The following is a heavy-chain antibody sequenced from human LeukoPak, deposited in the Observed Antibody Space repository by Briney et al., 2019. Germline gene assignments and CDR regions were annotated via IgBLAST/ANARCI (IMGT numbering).Heavy chain of an antibody. CDR1: GGSFSGYY. CDR2: IYYSGST. CDR3: ASPRTGYSYGIDAFDI. Sequence: SETLSLTCAVYGGSFSGYYWGWIRQPPGKGLEWIGSIYYSGSTYYNPSLKSRVTISVDTSKNQFSLKLSSVTAADTAVYYCASPRTGYSYGIDAFDIWGQGTMVTVSS. J-gene: IGHJ3*02. V-gene: IGHV4-34*01. D-gene: IGHD5-18*01.